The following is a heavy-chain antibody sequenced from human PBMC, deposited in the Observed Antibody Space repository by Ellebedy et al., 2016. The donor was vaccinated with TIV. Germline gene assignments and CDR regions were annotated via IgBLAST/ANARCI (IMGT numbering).Heavy chain of an antibody. J-gene: IGHJ4*02. V-gene: IGHV3-11*06. CDR3: ATDWELYD. CDR2: ISSSSSYT. D-gene: IGHD3-9*01. CDR1: GFIFSDYY. Sequence: GGSLRLSCAASGFIFSDYYMSWIRQAPGKGREWVSYISSSSSYTNYADSVKGRFTIARDNAKNSLYLQMNSLRVEDTGVYYCATDWELYDWGQGTLVTVSS.